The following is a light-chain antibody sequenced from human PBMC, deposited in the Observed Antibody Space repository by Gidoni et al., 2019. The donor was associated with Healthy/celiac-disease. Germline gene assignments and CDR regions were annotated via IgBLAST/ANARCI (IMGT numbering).Light chain of an antibody. CDR2: LGS. CDR1: QSLLHSNGYNY. V-gene: IGKV2-28*01. Sequence: DIVMTQSLLSLPVTPGEPVSISCRSSQSLLHSNGYNYLDWYLQKPGQSPQLLIYLGSNRASGVPDRFSGSGSGTDFTLKISRVEAEDVGVYYCMQALQTRWTFGQGTKVEIK. J-gene: IGKJ1*01. CDR3: MQALQTRWT.